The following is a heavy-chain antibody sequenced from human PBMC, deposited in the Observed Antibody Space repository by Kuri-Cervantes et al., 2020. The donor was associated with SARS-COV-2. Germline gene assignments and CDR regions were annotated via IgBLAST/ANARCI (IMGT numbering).Heavy chain of an antibody. CDR2: ISAYNGNT. Sequence: ASVKVSCKASGYTFTSYGISWVRQAPRQGLEWMGWISAYNGNTNYAQKLQGRVTMTTDTSTSTAYMELRSLRSDDTAVYYCARSELLNDAFDIWGQGTMVTVSS. V-gene: IGHV1-18*01. CDR1: GYTFTSYG. J-gene: IGHJ3*02. CDR3: ARSELLNDAFDI. D-gene: IGHD1-26*01.